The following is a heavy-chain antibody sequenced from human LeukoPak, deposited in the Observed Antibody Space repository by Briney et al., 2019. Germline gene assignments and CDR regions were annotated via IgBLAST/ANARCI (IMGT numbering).Heavy chain of an antibody. CDR3: ARDHDYGGNFDAFDI. J-gene: IGHJ3*02. V-gene: IGHV4-39*07. CDR2: IYYSGST. D-gene: IGHD4-23*01. CDR1: GGSISSSSYY. Sequence: SETLSLTCTVSGGSISSSSYYWGWIRQPPGKGLEWIGSIYYSGSTYYNPSLKSRVTISVDTSKNQFSLKLSSVTAADTAVYYCARDHDYGGNFDAFDIWGQGTMVTVSS.